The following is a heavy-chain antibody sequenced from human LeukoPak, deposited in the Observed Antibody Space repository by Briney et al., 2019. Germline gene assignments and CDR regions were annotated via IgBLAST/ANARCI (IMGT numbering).Heavy chain of an antibody. J-gene: IGHJ3*02. V-gene: IGHV3-7*01. CDR2: IKQDGSEK. Sequence: GGSLRLSCAASGFTFSSYSMSWVRQAPGKGLEWVANIKQDGSEKYYVDSVKGRFTISRDNAKNSLYLQMNSLRAEDTAVYYCARYHPASGAFDIWGQGTMVTVSS. D-gene: IGHD1-14*01. CDR3: ARYHPASGAFDI. CDR1: GFTFSSYS.